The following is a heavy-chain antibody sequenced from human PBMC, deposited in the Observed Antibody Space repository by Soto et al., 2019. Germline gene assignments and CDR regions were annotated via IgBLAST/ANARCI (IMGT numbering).Heavy chain of an antibody. CDR2: ISAYNGNT. CDR1: GYTFTSYG. Sequence: QVQLVQSGAEVKKPGASVKVSCKASGYTFTSYGISWVRQAPGQGLEWMGWISAYNGNTNYAQKLQGRGTMTTDTSTSTADMELGSLRSDDTAVYYCARDRGGYYYDSSGYYEAFDIWGQGTMVTVSS. CDR3: ARDRGGYYYDSSGYYEAFDI. V-gene: IGHV1-18*01. D-gene: IGHD3-22*01. J-gene: IGHJ3*02.